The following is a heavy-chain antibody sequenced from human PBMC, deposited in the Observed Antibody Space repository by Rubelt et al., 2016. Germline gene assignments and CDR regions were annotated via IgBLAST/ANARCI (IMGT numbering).Heavy chain of an antibody. D-gene: IGHD3-22*01. CDR2: ISHGGIT. Sequence: QPPGKGLEWIGQISHGGITYYGASLKSRATISVDTSRSHFSLKLDSVTAADTAVYYCARGDTYYYDSSGYYGESWFDPWGQGTLVTVSS. J-gene: IGHJ5*02. CDR3: ARGDTYYYDSSGYYGESWFDP. V-gene: IGHV4-34*01.